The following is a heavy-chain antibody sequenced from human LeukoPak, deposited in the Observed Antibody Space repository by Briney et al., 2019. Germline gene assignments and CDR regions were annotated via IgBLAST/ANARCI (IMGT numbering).Heavy chain of an antibody. J-gene: IGHJ3*02. D-gene: IGHD6-13*01. CDR3: ARGMQQLVLNDAFDI. CDR2: IIPILGIA. CDR1: GGTFSSYA. Sequence: SVKVSCKASGGTFSSYAISWVRQAPGQGLEWMGRIIPILGIANYAQKFQGRVTITADKSTSTAYMELSSLRSEDTAVYYCARGMQQLVLNDAFDIWGQGTMVTVSS. V-gene: IGHV1-69*04.